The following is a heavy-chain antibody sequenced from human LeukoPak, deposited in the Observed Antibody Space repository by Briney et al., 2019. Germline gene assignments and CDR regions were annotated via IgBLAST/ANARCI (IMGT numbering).Heavy chain of an antibody. Sequence: PGGSLTLSCAVSGFRVSDYYMSWVRQAPGKGREWVGLIRDSGEAFYADFVRGRFAISRDESENTLYLQMNSLRVEDTAVYFCARDRAALQDWVEFDPWGQGTPVIVSS. D-gene: IGHD3/OR15-3a*01. CDR1: GFRVSDYY. V-gene: IGHV3-66*03. CDR3: ARDRAALQDWVEFDP. J-gene: IGHJ5*02. CDR2: IRDSGEA.